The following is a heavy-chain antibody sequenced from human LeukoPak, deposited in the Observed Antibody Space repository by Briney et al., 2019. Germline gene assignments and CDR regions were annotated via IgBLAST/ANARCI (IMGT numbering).Heavy chain of an antibody. CDR2: IYPGDSDT. Sequence: GESLKISCQGSGYNFTTYWISWVRQMPGRGLEWMGIIYPGDSDTRYSPSFQGQITISADKSISTTYLQWSSLKASDSAMYYCAKVAIGAFDYWGQGTLVTVSS. CDR3: AKVAIGAFDY. V-gene: IGHV5-51*01. CDR1: GYNFTTYW. J-gene: IGHJ4*02. D-gene: IGHD1-26*01.